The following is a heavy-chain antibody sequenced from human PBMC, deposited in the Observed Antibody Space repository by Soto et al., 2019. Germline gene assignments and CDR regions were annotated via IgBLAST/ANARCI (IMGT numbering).Heavy chain of an antibody. D-gene: IGHD3-10*01. Sequence: PGESLKISCKGSGYSFTSYRISWERQMPGKGREWMGRIDPSDSYTHYSPSFQGHVAISADKSITTAYLQWSSLKASDTAMYYCARAIRGDGSGTDFSGMGVWGQGTTDTVSS. CDR3: ARAIRGDGSGTDFSGMGV. CDR1: GYSFTSYR. V-gene: IGHV5-10-1*01. CDR2: IDPSDSYT. J-gene: IGHJ6*02.